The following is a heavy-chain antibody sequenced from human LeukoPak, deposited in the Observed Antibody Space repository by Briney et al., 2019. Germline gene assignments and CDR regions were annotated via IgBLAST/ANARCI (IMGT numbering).Heavy chain of an antibody. Sequence: GGSLRLSCAASGFTFTSYAMNWVRQAPGKGLEWVAVISYDGSNKYYADSVKGRFTISRDNSKNTLYLQMNSLRAEDTAVYYCAKGMSSGWYVAFDIWGQGTMVTVSS. V-gene: IGHV3-30*18. CDR2: ISYDGSNK. CDR3: AKGMSSGWYVAFDI. D-gene: IGHD6-19*01. J-gene: IGHJ3*02. CDR1: GFTFTSYA.